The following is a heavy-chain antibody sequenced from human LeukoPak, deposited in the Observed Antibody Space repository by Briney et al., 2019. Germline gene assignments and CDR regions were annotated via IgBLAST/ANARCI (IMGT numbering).Heavy chain of an antibody. CDR1: GNTFTSYA. CDR2: INTGNGNT. D-gene: IGHD6-13*01. V-gene: IGHV1-3*04. J-gene: IGHJ2*01. CDR3: ARDRIATGDWYFDL. Sequence: GASVKVSCKASGNTFTSYAMHWVRQAPGQRLEWMGWINTGNGNTRYSQNFQGRVTITRDTSANTAYMELSSPRSEDTAVYYCARDRIATGDWYFDLWGRGTLVTVSS.